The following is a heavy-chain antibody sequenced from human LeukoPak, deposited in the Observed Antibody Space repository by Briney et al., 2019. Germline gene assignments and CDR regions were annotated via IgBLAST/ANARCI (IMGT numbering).Heavy chain of an antibody. V-gene: IGHV3-30*03. D-gene: IGHD3-22*01. CDR2: ISYDGSNK. J-gene: IGHJ3*02. CDR1: GFTFSSYG. Sequence: GGSLRLSCAASGFTFSSYGMHWVRQAPGKGLEWVAVISYDGSNKYYADSVKGRFTISRDNSKNTLYLQMNSLRAEDTAVYYCARGPYYDSSGYYLNDAFDIWGQGTMVTVSS. CDR3: ARGPYYDSSGYYLNDAFDI.